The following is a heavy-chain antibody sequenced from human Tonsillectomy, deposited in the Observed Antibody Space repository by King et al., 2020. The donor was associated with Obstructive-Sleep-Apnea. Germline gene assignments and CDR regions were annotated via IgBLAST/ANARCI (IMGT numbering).Heavy chain of an antibody. CDR3: VRLPSWGVATAYFDY. CDR2: IYPGDSDT. D-gene: IGHD2-15*01. V-gene: IGHV5-51*01. CDR1: GYSFTSSW. Sequence: QLVQSGAEVKKPGDSLKMSCKGSGYSFTSSWIGWVRQMPGKGLECMGIIYPGDSDTRYNPSFRGQVTISADKSIPTAYLQWSSLKASDTAMYYCVRLPSWGVATAYFDYWGQGTLVTVSS. J-gene: IGHJ4*02.